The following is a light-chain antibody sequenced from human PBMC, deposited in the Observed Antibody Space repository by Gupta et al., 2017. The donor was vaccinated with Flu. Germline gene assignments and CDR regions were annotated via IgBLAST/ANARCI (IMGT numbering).Light chain of an antibody. J-gene: IGLJ2*01. CDR2: AKN. CDR1: SVRNSY. Sequence: SSVLTQAPAVAVPLGQTARTTCESNSVRNSYTNGYQQKPGQAPVLVIYAKNIRPSGIPDRFSGSSSGNTASLTITGAQAEDEADYYCNSRDSTDNHQAVFGGGTKLTVL. V-gene: IGLV3-19*01. CDR3: NSRDSTDNHQAV.